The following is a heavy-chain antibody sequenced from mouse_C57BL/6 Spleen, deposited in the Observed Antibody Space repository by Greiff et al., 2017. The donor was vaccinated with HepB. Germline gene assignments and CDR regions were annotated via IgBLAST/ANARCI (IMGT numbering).Heavy chain of an antibody. CDR2: IDPEDGDT. CDR3: ARRSSYYYGSDWYFDV. V-gene: IGHV14-2*01. Sequence: VQLKESGAELVKPGASVKLSCTASGFNIKDYYMHWVKQRTEQGLEWIGRIDPEDGDTKYAPKFQGKATITADTSSNTAYLQLSSLTSEDTAVYYCARRSSYYYGSDWYFDVWGTGTTVTVSS. J-gene: IGHJ1*03. D-gene: IGHD1-1*01. CDR1: GFNIKDYY.